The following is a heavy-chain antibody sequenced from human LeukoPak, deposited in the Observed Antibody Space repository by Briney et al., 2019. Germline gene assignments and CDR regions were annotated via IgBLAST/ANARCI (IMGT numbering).Heavy chain of an antibody. CDR2: ISYDGSNK. Sequence: PVGSLRLSCAASGFTFSSYGMHWVRQAPGKGLEWVAVISYDGSNKYYADSVKGRFTISRDNSKNTLYLQMNSLRAEDTAVYYCAKDGILYSSSWYGDYWGQGTLVTVSS. CDR1: GFTFSSYG. CDR3: AKDGILYSSSWYGDY. J-gene: IGHJ4*02. V-gene: IGHV3-30*18. D-gene: IGHD6-13*01.